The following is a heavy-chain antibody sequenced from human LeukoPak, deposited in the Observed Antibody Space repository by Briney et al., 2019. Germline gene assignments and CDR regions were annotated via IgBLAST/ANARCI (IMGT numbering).Heavy chain of an antibody. V-gene: IGHV4-30-4*01. D-gene: IGHD6-13*01. CDR3: ASSQQLYYFDY. Sequence: SETLSLTCTVSGGSISSGDYYWSWIRQPPGKGLEWIGYIYYSGSTYYNPSLKSRVTISVDTSKNQFSLKLSSVTATDTAVYYCASSQQLYYFDYWGQGTLVTVSS. CDR2: IYYSGST. CDR1: GGSISSGDYY. J-gene: IGHJ4*02.